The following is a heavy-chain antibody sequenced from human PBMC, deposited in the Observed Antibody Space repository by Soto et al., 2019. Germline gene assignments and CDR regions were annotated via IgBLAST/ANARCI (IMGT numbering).Heavy chain of an antibody. D-gene: IGHD2-21*02. CDR2: ISAYNGNT. CDR3: ATYCGGDCYPTVVFDY. Sequence: QVQLVQSGAEVKKPGASVKVSCKASGYTFTSYGISWVRQAPGQGLEWMGWISAYNGNTNYAQKLQGRVTMTTVTSTSTAYMELRSLRSDDTAVYYCATYCGGDCYPTVVFDYWGQGTLVTVSS. CDR1: GYTFTSYG. J-gene: IGHJ4*02. V-gene: IGHV1-18*01.